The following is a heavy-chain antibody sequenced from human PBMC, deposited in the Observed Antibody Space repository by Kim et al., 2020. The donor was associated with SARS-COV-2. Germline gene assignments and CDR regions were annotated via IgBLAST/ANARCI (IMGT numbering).Heavy chain of an antibody. Sequence: GGSLRLSCAASGFTVSSNYMSWVRQAPGKGLEWVSVIYSGGSTYYADSVKGRFTISRHNSKNTLYLQMNSLRAEDTAVYYCARAAEGIGYSSEPFGAFDIWGQGTMVTVSS. D-gene: IGHD6-25*01. J-gene: IGHJ3*02. CDR3: ARAAEGIGYSSEPFGAFDI. CDR2: IYSGGST. V-gene: IGHV3-53*04. CDR1: GFTVSSNY.